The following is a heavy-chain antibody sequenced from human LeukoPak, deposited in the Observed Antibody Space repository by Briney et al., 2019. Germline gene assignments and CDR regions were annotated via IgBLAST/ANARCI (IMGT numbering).Heavy chain of an antibody. J-gene: IGHJ4*02. CDR1: GFTFSSYS. CDR3: ARESAAGTGLDY. Sequence: GGFLRLSCAASGFTFSSYSMNWVRQAPGKGLEWVSSISSSSSYIYYADSVKDRFTISRDNAKNSLYLQMNSLRAEDTAVYYCARESAAGTGLDYWGQGTLVTVSS. D-gene: IGHD6-13*01. CDR2: ISSSSSYI. V-gene: IGHV3-21*01.